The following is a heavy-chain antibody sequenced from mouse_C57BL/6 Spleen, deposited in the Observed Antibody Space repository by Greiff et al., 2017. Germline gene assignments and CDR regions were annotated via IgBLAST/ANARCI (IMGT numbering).Heavy chain of an antibody. CDR1: GFTFSSYA. V-gene: IGHV5-4*03. CDR3: ARGGGYGSSLDY. CDR2: ISDGGSYT. J-gene: IGHJ2*01. Sequence: EVKLMESGGGLVKPGGSLKLSCAASGFTFSSYAMSWVRQTPEKRLEWVATISDGGSYTYYPDNVKGRFTISRDNAKNNLYLQMSHLKSEDTAMYYCARGGGYGSSLDYWGQGTTLTVSS. D-gene: IGHD1-1*01.